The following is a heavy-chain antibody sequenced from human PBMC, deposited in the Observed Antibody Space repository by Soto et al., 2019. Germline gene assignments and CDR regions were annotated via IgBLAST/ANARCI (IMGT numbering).Heavy chain of an antibody. CDR3: ARDPLPTGTAWYSFDF. V-gene: IGHV3-7*01. Sequence: EVQLVESGGGLVQPGGSLRLSCAASGFNFSSHWMSWVRQAPGKGLEWVASIKEDGSREYYVDSVKGRFTISRDTAKKTLYLQMSSLRVEDTAVYYCARDPLPTGTAWYSFDFWGQGTLVTVSS. J-gene: IGHJ4*02. CDR2: IKEDGSRE. D-gene: IGHD6-19*01. CDR1: GFNFSSHW.